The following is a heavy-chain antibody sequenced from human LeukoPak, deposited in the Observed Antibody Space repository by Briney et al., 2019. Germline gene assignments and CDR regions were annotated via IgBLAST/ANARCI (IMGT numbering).Heavy chain of an antibody. V-gene: IGHV1-69*06. D-gene: IGHD3-22*01. Sequence: ASVKVSCKASGGTFSSYAISWVRQAPGQGLGWMGGIIPIFGTANYAQKFQGRVTITADKSTSTAYMELSSLRSEDTAVYYCARSITMIDTAFDIWGQGTMVAVSS. CDR1: GGTFSSYA. CDR3: ARSITMIDTAFDI. J-gene: IGHJ3*02. CDR2: IIPIFGTA.